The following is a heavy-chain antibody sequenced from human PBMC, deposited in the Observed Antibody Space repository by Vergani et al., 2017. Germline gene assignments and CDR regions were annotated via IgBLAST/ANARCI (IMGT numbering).Heavy chain of an antibody. Sequence: EVQLVESGGGVVQPGGSLRLSCAASGFTFSSYSMNWVRQAPGKGLEWVSYISSSSSTIYYADSVKGRFTISRDNAKNSLYLQMNSLRAEDTAVYYCARDRREPSYYYYGMDVWGQGTTVTVSS. CDR1: GFTFSSYS. D-gene: IGHD1-26*01. CDR3: ARDRREPSYYYYGMDV. CDR2: ISSSSSTI. V-gene: IGHV3-48*01. J-gene: IGHJ6*02.